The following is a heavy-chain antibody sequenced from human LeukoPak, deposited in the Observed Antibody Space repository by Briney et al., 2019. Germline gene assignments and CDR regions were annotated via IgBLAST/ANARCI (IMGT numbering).Heavy chain of an antibody. J-gene: IGHJ4*02. V-gene: IGHV3-23*01. Sequence: GGSLRLSCAASGFIVSSDFMSWVRQAPGKGLEWVSGLSGSGASTYYADSVKGRFTISRDNSKNTLYLQMNRLRAGDTAVYYCAKGSDRSGSYYLDYWGQGTLVTVSS. CDR2: LSGSGAST. CDR3: AKGSDRSGSYYLDY. D-gene: IGHD3-10*01. CDR1: GFIVSSDF.